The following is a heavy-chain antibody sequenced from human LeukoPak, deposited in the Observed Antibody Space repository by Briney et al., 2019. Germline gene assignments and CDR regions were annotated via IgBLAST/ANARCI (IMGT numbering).Heavy chain of an antibody. Sequence: KPSETLSLTCAVYGGSFSGYYWSWIRQPPGKGLEWIGEINHSGSTNYNPSLKSRVTISVDTSKNQFSLKLSSVTAADTAVYYCARGGKYTSGYRVTELGSGYSDYWGQGTLVTVSS. CDR3: ARGGKYTSGYRVTELGSGYSDY. D-gene: IGHD5-18*01. V-gene: IGHV4-34*01. CDR1: GGSFSGYY. CDR2: INHSGST. J-gene: IGHJ4*02.